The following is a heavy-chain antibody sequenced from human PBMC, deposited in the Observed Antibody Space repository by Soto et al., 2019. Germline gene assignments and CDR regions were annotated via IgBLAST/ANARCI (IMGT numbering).Heavy chain of an antibody. D-gene: IGHD6-13*01. CDR1: GGTFSSYA. Sequence: SVKVSCKASGGTFSSYAISWVRQAPGQGLEWMGGIIPIFGTANYAQKFQGRVTITADESTSTAYMELSSLRSEDTAVYYCARGLAAAGRWYFDLWGRGTLVTVSS. CDR3: ARGLAAAGRWYFDL. V-gene: IGHV1-69*13. CDR2: IIPIFGTA. J-gene: IGHJ2*01.